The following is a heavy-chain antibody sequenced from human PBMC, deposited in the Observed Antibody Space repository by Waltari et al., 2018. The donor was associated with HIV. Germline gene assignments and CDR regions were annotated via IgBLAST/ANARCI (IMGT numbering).Heavy chain of an antibody. D-gene: IGHD6-25*01. J-gene: IGHJ6*02. V-gene: IGHV4-61*02. CDR2: ISSSGNT. CDR1: GDSITRGSYY. CDR3: ARALLAARSGGMDV. Sequence: QVQLHESGPGLVKPSQTLSLICIVSGDSITRGSYYWTWVRQPAGKGLEWIGRISSSGNTNYNPSLKSRVTMSMDTSKNQFSLEVTSVTAADTAIYFCARALLAARSGGMDVWGHGTTVTVSS.